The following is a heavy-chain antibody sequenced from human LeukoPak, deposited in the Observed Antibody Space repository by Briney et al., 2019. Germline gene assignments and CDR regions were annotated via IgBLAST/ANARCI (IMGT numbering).Heavy chain of an antibody. CDR3: ARPHPHYSSGWYSAFDI. Sequence: PSETLSLTCTVPGGSISSTGYYWGWIRQPPGKGLEWIGSIYYSGSTYYKPSLKSRVTISVDTSKNQISLKLSSVTAADTAVYYCARPHPHYSSGWYSAFDIWGQGTMVTVSS. CDR1: GGSISSTGYY. CDR2: IYYSGST. D-gene: IGHD6-19*01. J-gene: IGHJ3*02. V-gene: IGHV4-39*01.